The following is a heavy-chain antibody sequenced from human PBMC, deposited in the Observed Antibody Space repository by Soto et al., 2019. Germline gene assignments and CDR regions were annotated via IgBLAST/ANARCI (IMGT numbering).Heavy chain of an antibody. CDR3: ARGKDRLQLGGNYYYILDV. V-gene: IGHV1-46*01. D-gene: IGHD5-12*01. CDR2: INPSGGST. Sequence: EASVKVSCKASGYTFTSYYMHWVRQAPGQGLEWMGIINPSGGSTSYAQKFQGRVTVTADESTSTAYMELSGLRSDDTAVYYCARGKDRLQLGGNYYYILDVWGQGTTVTVSS. CDR1: GYTFTSYY. J-gene: IGHJ6*02.